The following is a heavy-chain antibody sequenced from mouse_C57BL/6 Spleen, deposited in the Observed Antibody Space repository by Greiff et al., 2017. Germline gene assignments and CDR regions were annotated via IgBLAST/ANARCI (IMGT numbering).Heavy chain of an antibody. J-gene: IGHJ1*03. Sequence: VMLVESGAELVRPGTSVKVSCKASGYAFTNYLIEWVKQRPGQGLEWIGVINPGSGGTNYNEKFKGKATLTADKSSSTAYMQLSSLTSEDSAVYFCARSYGSSHWYFDVWGTGTTVTVSS. D-gene: IGHD1-1*01. CDR2: INPGSGGT. V-gene: IGHV1-54*01. CDR1: GYAFTNYL. CDR3: ARSYGSSHWYFDV.